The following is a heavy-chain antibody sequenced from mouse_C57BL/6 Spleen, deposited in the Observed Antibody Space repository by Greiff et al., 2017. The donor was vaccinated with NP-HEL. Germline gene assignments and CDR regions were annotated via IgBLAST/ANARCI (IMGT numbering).Heavy chain of an antibody. Sequence: QVQLQQPGAELVKPGASVKMSCKASGYTFTSYWITWVKQRPGQGLEWIGDIYPGSGSTNYNEKFKSKATLTVDTSSSTAYMQLSSLTSEDSAVYYCARGRMSIYNGNWRAMGYWGQGNSVTVSS. J-gene: IGHJ4*01. V-gene: IGHV1-55*01. CDR2: IYPGSGST. CDR1: GYTFTSYW. D-gene: IGHD2-1*01. CDR3: ARGRMSIYNGNWRAMGY.